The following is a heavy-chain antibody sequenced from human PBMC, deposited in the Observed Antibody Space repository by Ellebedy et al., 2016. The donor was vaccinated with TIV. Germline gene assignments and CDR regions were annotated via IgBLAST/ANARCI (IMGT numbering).Heavy chain of an antibody. V-gene: IGHV1-58*01. CDR2: IVVGSGNT. CDR1: GFTFTSSA. D-gene: IGHD2-2*01. CDR3: ARVPAATDRIDY. J-gene: IGHJ4*02. Sequence: SVKVSXKASGFTFTSSAVQWVRQARGQRLEWIGWIVVGSGNTNYAQKFQERVTITRDMSTSTAYMELSSLRSEDTAVYYCARVPAATDRIDYWGQGTLVTVSS.